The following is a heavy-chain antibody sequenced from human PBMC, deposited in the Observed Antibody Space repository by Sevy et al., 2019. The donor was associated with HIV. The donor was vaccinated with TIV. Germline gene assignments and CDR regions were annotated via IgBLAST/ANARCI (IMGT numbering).Heavy chain of an antibody. Sequence: GGSLRLSCSASGFTFSSYAMHWVRQAPGKGLEYVSAISSNGGSTYYADSVKGRFTISRDNSKNTLYLQMSSLRDEDTAVYYCARDQDYYDSSGYSYYFDYWGQGTLVTVSS. D-gene: IGHD3-22*01. CDR2: ISSNGGST. CDR3: ARDQDYYDSSGYSYYFDY. J-gene: IGHJ4*02. V-gene: IGHV3-64*04. CDR1: GFTFSSYA.